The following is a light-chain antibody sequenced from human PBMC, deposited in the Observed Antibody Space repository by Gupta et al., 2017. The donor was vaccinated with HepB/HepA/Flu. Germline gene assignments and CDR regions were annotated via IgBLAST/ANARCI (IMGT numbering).Light chain of an antibody. CDR3: RQALQAPLT. CDR1: QGPLHSNGYTY. CDR2: LGS. J-gene: IGKJ4*01. Sequence: DIVMTQSPLSLPVTPGEPASISCRSSQGPLHSNGYTYLDWYLQKPGQSPQLLIYLGSNRASGVPDRFSGSGSGTHFTLKINKVEAEDAGVYYWRQALQAPLTFGGGTKVKIK. V-gene: IGKV2-28*01.